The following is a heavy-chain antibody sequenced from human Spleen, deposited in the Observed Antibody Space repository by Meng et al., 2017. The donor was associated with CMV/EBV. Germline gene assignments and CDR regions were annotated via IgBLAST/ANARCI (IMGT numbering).Heavy chain of an antibody. CDR3: ARLGYCTDCVCYYFHS. V-gene: IGHV5-51*01. CDR2: IYPGDSDT. Sequence: GGSLTLSCKGSGYTFTSYWIGWVRQMPGKGLEWMGIIYPGDSDTRYSPSFQGQVTISVDKSINTAYLQWSSLKPSDTAMYYCARLGYCTDCVCYYFHSWGQGTLVTVSS. CDR1: GYTFTSYW. D-gene: IGHD2-8*01. J-gene: IGHJ4*02.